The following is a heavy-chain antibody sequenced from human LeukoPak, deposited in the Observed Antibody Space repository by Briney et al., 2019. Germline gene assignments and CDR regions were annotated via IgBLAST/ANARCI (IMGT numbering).Heavy chain of an antibody. CDR2: ISGSSRHI. Sequence: GGSLRLSCAASGFTFSDYTMNWVRQAPGKGLEYVSSISGSSRHIYYADSVKGRFTISRDNTKSSLYLQMNSLRAEDTALYHCARNNGMDVWGQGTTVIVSS. J-gene: IGHJ6*02. V-gene: IGHV3-21*04. CDR3: ARNNGMDV. CDR1: GFTFSDYT.